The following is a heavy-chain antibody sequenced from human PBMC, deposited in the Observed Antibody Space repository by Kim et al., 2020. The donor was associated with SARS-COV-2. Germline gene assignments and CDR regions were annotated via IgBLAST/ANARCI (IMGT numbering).Heavy chain of an antibody. V-gene: IGHV4-59*01. J-gene: IGHJ4*02. D-gene: IGHD2-15*01. CDR3: ARSRSTRVVAATEYDY. Sequence: CLKSRVTISVDTSKNQFSLKLSSVTAADTAVYYCARSRSTRVVAATEYDYWGQGTLVTVSS.